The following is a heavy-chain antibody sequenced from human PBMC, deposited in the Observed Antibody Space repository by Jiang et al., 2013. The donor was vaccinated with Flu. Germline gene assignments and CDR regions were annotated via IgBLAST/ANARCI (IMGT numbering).Heavy chain of an antibody. D-gene: IGHD1-14*01. CDR3: ARNLNL. V-gene: IGHV3-7*03. Sequence: QLVESGGGLVXPGGSLRLSCAASGFTFSDYWMHWVRQAPGKGLEWVANIKPDGSEKYYVDFVKGRFTISRDNAKNSLYLQMNSLRAEDTAVYYCARNLNLWAQGTLVTVSS. J-gene: IGHJ5*02. CDR1: GFTFSDYW. CDR2: IKPDGSEK.